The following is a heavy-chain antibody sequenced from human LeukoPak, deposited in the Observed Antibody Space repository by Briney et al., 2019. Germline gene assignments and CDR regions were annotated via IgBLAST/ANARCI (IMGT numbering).Heavy chain of an antibody. Sequence: PGGSLRLSCAASGFTFSSYWMHWVRQAPGKALVWVSRINSDGSSTSYADSVKGRFTISRDNAKNTLYLQMNSLRAEDTAVYYCARTTFYDILTGAPSAFDYWGQGTLVTVSS. CDR1: GFTFSSYW. V-gene: IGHV3-74*01. CDR3: ARTTFYDILTGAPSAFDY. D-gene: IGHD3-9*01. CDR2: INSDGSST. J-gene: IGHJ4*02.